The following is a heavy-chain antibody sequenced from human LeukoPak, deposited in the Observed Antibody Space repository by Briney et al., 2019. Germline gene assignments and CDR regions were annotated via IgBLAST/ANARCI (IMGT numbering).Heavy chain of an antibody. CDR1: GGSFSGYY. D-gene: IGHD6-13*01. Sequence: SETLSPTCAVYGGSFSGYYWSWIRQPPGKGLEWIGEINHSGSTNYNPSLKSRVTISVDTSKNQFSLKLSSVTAADTAVYYCARGPYSSSWYVYYYGMDVWGQGTTVTVSS. CDR3: ARGPYSSSWYVYYYGMDV. J-gene: IGHJ6*02. CDR2: INHSGST. V-gene: IGHV4-34*01.